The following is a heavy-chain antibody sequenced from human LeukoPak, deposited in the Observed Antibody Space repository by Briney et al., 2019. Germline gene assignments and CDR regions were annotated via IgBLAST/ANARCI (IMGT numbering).Heavy chain of an antibody. D-gene: IGHD4-17*01. J-gene: IGHJ4*02. Sequence: PSETLSLTCNVSGGSITSYYWSWIRQPPGKGLEWIGRLYTSGSTDYNPSLKSRVTMSVDTSKNQFSLKLRSVTAADTAVYYCARGTVTTLFDYWGQGTLVTVSS. CDR3: ARGTVTTLFDY. CDR2: LYTSGST. CDR1: GGSITSYY. V-gene: IGHV4-4*07.